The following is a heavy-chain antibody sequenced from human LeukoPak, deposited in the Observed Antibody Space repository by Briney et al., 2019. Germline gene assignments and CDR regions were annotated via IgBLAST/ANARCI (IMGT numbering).Heavy chain of an antibody. CDR1: GGSFSGYY. CDR2: INHRGST. CDR3: ARGADPYCSSTSCQYYFDY. J-gene: IGHJ4*02. Sequence: SETLSLTCAVYGGSFSGYYWSWIRQPPGKGLEWIGEINHRGSTNYNPSLKSRVTISVDTSKNQFSLKLSSVTAADTAVYYCARGADPYCSSTSCQYYFDYWGQGTLVTVSS. D-gene: IGHD2-2*01. V-gene: IGHV4-34*01.